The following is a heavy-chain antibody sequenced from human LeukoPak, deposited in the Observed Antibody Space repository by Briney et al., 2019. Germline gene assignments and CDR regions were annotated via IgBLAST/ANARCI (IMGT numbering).Heavy chain of an antibody. V-gene: IGHV3-13*04. CDR1: GFTFSSYD. CDR3: ARGGFYDSGGYPFDY. CDR2: IGTAGDT. D-gene: IGHD3-22*01. Sequence: GGSLRLSCAASGFTFSSYDMHWVRQATGKGLEWVSAIGTAGDTYYPGSVKGRFTISRENAKNSLYLQMNSLRAGDTAVYYCARGGFYDSGGYPFDYWGQGTLVTVSS. J-gene: IGHJ4*02.